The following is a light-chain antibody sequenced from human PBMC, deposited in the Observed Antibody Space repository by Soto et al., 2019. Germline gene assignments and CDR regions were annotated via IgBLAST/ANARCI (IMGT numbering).Light chain of an antibody. J-gene: IGLJ1*01. CDR2: EVT. CDR1: SSDIGGYNY. V-gene: IGLV2-14*01. CDR3: TSYTSGNTLV. Sequence: QSVLTQPASVSGSPGQSITISGTGGSSDIGGYNYVSWLQHHPGKAPQLMIYEVTNRPSGVSNRFSGSKSGRTASLTISGLQAEDAADYYCTSYTSGNTLVFGTGTKLTVL.